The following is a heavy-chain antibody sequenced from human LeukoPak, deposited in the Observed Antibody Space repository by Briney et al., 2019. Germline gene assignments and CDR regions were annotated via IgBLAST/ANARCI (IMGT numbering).Heavy chain of an antibody. Sequence: SETLSLTCTVSGGSISSSSYYWGWIRQPPGKGLEWIGSIYYSGSTYYNPSLKSQVTISVDTSKNQFSLKLSSVTAADTAVYYCARIGSIAAPLDYWGQGTLVTVSS. J-gene: IGHJ4*02. V-gene: IGHV4-39*01. CDR2: IYYSGST. CDR3: ARIGSIAAPLDY. CDR1: GGSISSSSYY. D-gene: IGHD6-6*01.